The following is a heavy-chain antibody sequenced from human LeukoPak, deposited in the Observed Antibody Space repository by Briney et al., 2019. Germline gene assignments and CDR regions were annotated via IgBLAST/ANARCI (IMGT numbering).Heavy chain of an antibody. CDR1: GFTFSSYW. D-gene: IGHD4-17*01. V-gene: IGHV3-7*03. CDR2: IKQDGSEK. CDR3: ARQDLGDYGRNYFQS. J-gene: IGHJ4*02. Sequence: QPGGSLRLSCAASGFTFSSYWMSWVRQAPGKGLEWVANIKQDGSEKYYVDSVKGRFTISRDNAKNSLYLQMNSLKASDTAIYYCARQDLGDYGRNYFQSWGQGTLVIVSS.